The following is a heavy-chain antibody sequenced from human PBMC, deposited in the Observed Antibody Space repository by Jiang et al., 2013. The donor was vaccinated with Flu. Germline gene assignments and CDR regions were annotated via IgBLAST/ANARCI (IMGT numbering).Heavy chain of an antibody. D-gene: IGHD2-2*02. CDR2: IIPIFGTA. V-gene: IGHV1-69*01. CDR3: ARVIVVVPAAIRDYYGMDV. Sequence: VQLVESGAEVKKPGSSVKVSCKASGGTFSSYAISWVRQAPGQGLEWMGGIIPIFGTANYAQKFQGRVTITADESTSTAYMELSSLRSEDTAVYYCARVIVVVPAAIRDYYGMDVWGQGTTVTVSS. CDR1: GGTFSSYA. J-gene: IGHJ6*02.